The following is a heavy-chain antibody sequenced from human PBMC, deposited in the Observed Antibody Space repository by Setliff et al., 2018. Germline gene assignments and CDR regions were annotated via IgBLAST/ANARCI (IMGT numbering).Heavy chain of an antibody. CDR2: IYWDDYK. J-gene: IGHJ4*02. CDR3: AHMSSGYYHTFLFDY. Sequence: TLSLTCTVSGGSISSHYWSWIRQPPGKALEWLALIYWDDYKRYSPSLKSRLTITKDTSKNQVVLTMTNMDPVDTATYYCAHMSSGYYHTFLFDYWGQGTLVTVSS. D-gene: IGHD3-22*01. CDR1: GGSISSHYWS. V-gene: IGHV2-5*02.